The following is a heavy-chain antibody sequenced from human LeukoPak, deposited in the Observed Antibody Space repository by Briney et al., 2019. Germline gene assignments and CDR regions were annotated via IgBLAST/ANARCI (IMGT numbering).Heavy chain of an antibody. V-gene: IGHV3-23*01. D-gene: IGHD2-2*01. CDR2: ISGSGGST. J-gene: IGHJ6*03. CDR3: AKDPASILFYYYYYMDV. CDR1: GFTFSSYA. Sequence: GGSLRPSCAASGFTFSSYAMSWVRPAAGNGMEWVSAISGSGGSTYYADSVKGRFTISRNNSKNTLYLQMNSLRAEDTAVYYCAKDPASILFYYYYYMDVWGKGTTVTVSS.